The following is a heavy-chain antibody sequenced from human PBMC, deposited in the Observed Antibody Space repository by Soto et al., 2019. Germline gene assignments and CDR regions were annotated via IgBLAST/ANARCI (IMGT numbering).Heavy chain of an antibody. CDR1: GGSISSGGYY. CDR2: IYYSGST. V-gene: IGHV4-31*03. J-gene: IGHJ6*02. Sequence: QVQLQESGPGLVKPSQTLSLTCTVSGGSISSGGYYWSWIRQHPGKGLEWIGYIYYSGSTYYNPSLKSRVIISVDTSKNQFSLQLSSVTAADTDVYYCARDHYGGLYYCFGMDVWGQGTTVTVSS. CDR3: ARDHYGGLYYCFGMDV. D-gene: IGHD4-17*01.